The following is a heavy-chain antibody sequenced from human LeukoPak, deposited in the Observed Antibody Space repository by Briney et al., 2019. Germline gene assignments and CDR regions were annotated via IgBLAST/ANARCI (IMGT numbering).Heavy chain of an antibody. CDR2: IKQDGSEK. CDR1: GFTYSSYW. CDR3: ARDLGVIVHPSDY. J-gene: IGHJ4*02. Sequence: GGSLRLSCAASGFTYSSYWMSWVRQAPGKGLEWVANIKQDGSEKYYVDSVKGRFTISRDNAKNSLYLQMNRLRAEDTAVYYCARDLGVIVHPSDYWGQGTLVTVSS. V-gene: IGHV3-7*01. D-gene: IGHD3-16*02.